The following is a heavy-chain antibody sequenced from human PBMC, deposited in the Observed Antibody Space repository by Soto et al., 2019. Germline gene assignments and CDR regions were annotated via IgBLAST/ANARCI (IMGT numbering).Heavy chain of an antibody. D-gene: IGHD6-13*01. V-gene: IGHV3-23*01. CDR3: AKGSAGGRPYYFAC. CDR2: ISGSGGDT. CDR1: GFTFSSYA. J-gene: IGHJ4*02. Sequence: EVQLLESGGDLGQPGGSLRLSCAASGFTFSSYAMSWVRQAPGKGLEWVSAISGSGGDTYHADSVKGRFAISRDNTKNTLYRQMNSLRAEDTALYYCAKGSAGGRPYYFACWGRGTLVTVSS.